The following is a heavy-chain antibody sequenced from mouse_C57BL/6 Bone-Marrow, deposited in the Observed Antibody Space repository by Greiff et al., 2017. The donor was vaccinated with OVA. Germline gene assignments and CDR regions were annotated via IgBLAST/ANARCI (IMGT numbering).Heavy chain of an antibody. V-gene: IGHV1-82*01. CDR1: GYAFSSSW. Sequence: VQLQQSGPELVKPGASVKISCKASGYAFSSSWMNWVKQRPGKGLEWIGRIYPGDGDTNYNGKFKGKATLTADKSSSTAYMQLSSLTSEDSAVYFCARWLPTRDYFDYRGQGTTLTVSS. J-gene: IGHJ2*01. D-gene: IGHD2-2*01. CDR3: ARWLPTRDYFDY. CDR2: IYPGDGDT.